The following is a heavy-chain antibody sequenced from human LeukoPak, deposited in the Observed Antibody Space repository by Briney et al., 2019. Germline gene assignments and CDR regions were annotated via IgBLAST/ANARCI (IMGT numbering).Heavy chain of an antibody. Sequence: SETLSLTCTVSGGSISSYYWSWIRQPAGKGLEWIGSIYHSGSTYYNPSLKSRVTISVDTSKNQFSLKLSSVTAADTAVYYCARTIGYCSSTSCYATDLLHFDYWGQGTLVTVSS. D-gene: IGHD2-2*01. J-gene: IGHJ4*02. CDR1: GGSISSYY. CDR3: ARTIGYCSSTSCYATDLLHFDY. CDR2: IYHSGST. V-gene: IGHV4-4*07.